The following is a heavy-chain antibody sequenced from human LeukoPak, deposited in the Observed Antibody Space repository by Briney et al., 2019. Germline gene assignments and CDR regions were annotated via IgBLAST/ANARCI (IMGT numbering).Heavy chain of an antibody. V-gene: IGHV3-23*01. CDR2: ISGSGGST. D-gene: IGHD1-26*01. CDR1: GFPFSCYG. Sequence: GGSLRLSCAASGFPFSCYGMRWVGQAPRKGLAWVSAISGSGGSTYYADSVKGRFTISRDNSKKTLYPQMDSLGAEETAVYYCAKGSIVGATRTAFDIWGQGTMVTVSS. J-gene: IGHJ3*02. CDR3: AKGSIVGATRTAFDI.